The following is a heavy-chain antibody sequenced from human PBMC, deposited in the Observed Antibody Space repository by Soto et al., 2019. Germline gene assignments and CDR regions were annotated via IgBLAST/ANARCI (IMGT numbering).Heavy chain of an antibody. CDR3: ARQPRTSNIWYPLNP. CDR1: GGSISTSSYY. D-gene: IGHD6-13*01. CDR2: ISYSGSS. Sequence: SETLSLTCTVSGGSISTSSYYWGWVRQPPGKGLEWIGSISYSGSSYYKPSLKSRVTISVDTSKNHLSLKLRSVTAADTAIYYCARQPRTSNIWYPLNPWGQGTLVTVSS. J-gene: IGHJ5*02. V-gene: IGHV4-39*01.